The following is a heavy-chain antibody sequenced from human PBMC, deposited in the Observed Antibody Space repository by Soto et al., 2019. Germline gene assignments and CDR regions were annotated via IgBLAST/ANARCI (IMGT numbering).Heavy chain of an antibody. CDR2: IYPGDSDT. D-gene: IGHD6-6*01. CDR1: GYSFTTYW. J-gene: IGHJ5*02. V-gene: IGHV5-51*01. Sequence: GESLKISCKGSGYSFTTYWIGWVRQMPGKGLEWMGIIYPGDSDTRYSPSFQGQVTISADKSISTTYLQWSSLKASDTAMYYCARSPPYSSSSLWFDPWGQGTLVTVSS. CDR3: ARSPPYSSSSLWFDP.